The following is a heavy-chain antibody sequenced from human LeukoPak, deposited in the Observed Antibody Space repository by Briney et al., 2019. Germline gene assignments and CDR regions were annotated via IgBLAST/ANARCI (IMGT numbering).Heavy chain of an antibody. J-gene: IGHJ4*02. CDR1: GGTFSSYA. CDR3: ARTKDFGVVTYYFDY. Sequence: ASVKISCKASGGTFSSYAISWVRQAPGQGLEWMGGIIPIFGTANYAQKLQGRVTMTTDTSTSTAYMELRSLRSDDTAVYYCARTKDFGVVTYYFDYWGQGTLVTVSS. V-gene: IGHV1-69*05. D-gene: IGHD3-3*01. CDR2: IIPIFGTA.